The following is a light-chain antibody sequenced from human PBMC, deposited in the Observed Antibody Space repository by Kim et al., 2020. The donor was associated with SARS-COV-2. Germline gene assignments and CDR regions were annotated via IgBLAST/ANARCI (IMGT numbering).Light chain of an antibody. CDR2: AAS. CDR3: QKYDSVPHT. CDR1: QGISNH. J-gene: IGKJ2*01. V-gene: IGKV1-27*01. Sequence: DIQMTQSPSSLSASVGDRVTITCRASQGISNHLAWYQQKPGKVPRLLIFAASTLQSGVPSRFSGSGSGTDFTLTISSLQPEDVATYYCQKYDSVPHTFGQGTKLEIK.